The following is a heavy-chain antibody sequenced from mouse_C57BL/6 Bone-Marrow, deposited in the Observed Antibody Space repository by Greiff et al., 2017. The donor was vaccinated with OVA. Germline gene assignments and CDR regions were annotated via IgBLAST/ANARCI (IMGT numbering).Heavy chain of an antibody. D-gene: IGHD4-1*01. Sequence: VQLQQSGAELARPGASVKMSCKASGYTFTSYTMHWVKQRPGQGLEWIGYINPSSGYTKYNQKFKDKATLTADKSSSTAYMQLSSLTSEDSAVYYCARGLGPHWYFDVWGTGTTVTVSS. CDR3: ARGLGPHWYFDV. CDR2: INPSSGYT. CDR1: GYTFTSYT. V-gene: IGHV1-4*01. J-gene: IGHJ1*03.